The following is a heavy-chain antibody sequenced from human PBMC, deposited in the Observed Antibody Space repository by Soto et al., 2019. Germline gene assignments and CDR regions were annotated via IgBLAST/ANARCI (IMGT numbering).Heavy chain of an antibody. J-gene: IGHJ4*02. CDR1: GFTFSSYW. V-gene: IGHV3-7*01. CDR3: ARDGVAAGLYFDS. CDR2: IKQDGSEK. D-gene: IGHD2-15*01. Sequence: GGSLRLSCAASGFTFSSYWVNWVRQAPGKGLEWVASIKQDGSEKYYVDSVKGRFTISRDNAKNSLYLQVNSLRAEDTAVYYCARDGVAAGLYFDSWGQGTLVTVPS.